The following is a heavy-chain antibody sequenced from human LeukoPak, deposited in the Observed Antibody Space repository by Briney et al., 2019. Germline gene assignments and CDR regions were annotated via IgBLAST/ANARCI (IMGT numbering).Heavy chain of an antibody. Sequence: GGSLRLSCAASGFTFSSYSMNWVRQAPGKGLEWVSVIYSDGRTYYADSVKGRCTISRDNSKNTLYLQMNSLRVEDTAVYYCAKDSAFYYIDVWGKGTTVIISS. CDR1: GFTFSSYS. V-gene: IGHV3-53*01. CDR2: IYSDGRT. CDR3: AKDSAFYYIDV. D-gene: IGHD3-10*01. J-gene: IGHJ6*03.